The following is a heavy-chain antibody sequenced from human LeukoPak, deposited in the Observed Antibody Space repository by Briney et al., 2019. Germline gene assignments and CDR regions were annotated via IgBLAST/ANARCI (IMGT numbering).Heavy chain of an antibody. CDR3: ARDRNYYDSSGYTLNYFDY. CDR1: GFTFSAYA. D-gene: IGHD3-22*01. J-gene: IGHJ4*02. CDR2: ISYDGGNI. Sequence: PGGSLRLSCAASGFTFSAYAIHWVRQAPGKGLEWVAVISYDGGNIYYTDSVKGRFTISRDNSKNTLFLQMNSLRAEDTAVYYCARDRNYYDSSGYTLNYFDYWGQGTLVTVSS. V-gene: IGHV3-30*03.